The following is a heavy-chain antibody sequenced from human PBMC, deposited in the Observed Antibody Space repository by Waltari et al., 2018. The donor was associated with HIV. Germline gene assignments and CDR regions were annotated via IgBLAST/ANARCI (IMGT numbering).Heavy chain of an antibody. D-gene: IGHD2-8*01. J-gene: IGHJ4*02. CDR2: IGWGDDI. Sequence: EVKMLESGGGLVQPGGSLRLSCVASVCPFCAYAMHWVRQAPEKGLECVSGIGWGDDIYYAESVKGRFTISRDNSKNTVYLQMKSLRVEDTAIYYCARDRLHSNGLWDPAEHWGQGTLVTVSS. CDR3: ARDRLHSNGLWDPAEH. CDR1: VCPFCAYA. V-gene: IGHV3-23*01.